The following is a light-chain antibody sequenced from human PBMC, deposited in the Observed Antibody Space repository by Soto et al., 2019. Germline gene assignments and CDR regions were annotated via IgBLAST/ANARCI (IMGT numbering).Light chain of an antibody. CDR2: DDS. CDR1: NIESTS. V-gene: IGLV3-21*02. CDR3: QVWDSRSAHPGV. Sequence: SYELTPPPSVSVAPGETAKISSGGSNIESTSVHWYQKKPGQAPVLVVYDDSERPSGIPERFSGSNSGNTATLTISRVAAGDEADYFCQVWDSRSAHPGVFGTGTEVTVL. J-gene: IGLJ1*01.